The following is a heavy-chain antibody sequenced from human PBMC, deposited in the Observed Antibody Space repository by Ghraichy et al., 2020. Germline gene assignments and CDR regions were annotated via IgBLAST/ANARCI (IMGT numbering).Heavy chain of an antibody. CDR2: ITSRGRSI. D-gene: IGHD2-21*01. CDR3: ARGSAVVRFYYYAGMDV. V-gene: IGHV3-48*02. Sequence: GGSLRLSCVGSGFTLSGYGMNWVRQSPGKGLEWVSYITSRGRSIFYADSVKGRFTISRDNAQNSLYLQMNSLRDEDTATYYFARGSAVVRFYYYAGMDVWGQGTTVTVSS. J-gene: IGHJ6*02. CDR1: GFTLSGYG.